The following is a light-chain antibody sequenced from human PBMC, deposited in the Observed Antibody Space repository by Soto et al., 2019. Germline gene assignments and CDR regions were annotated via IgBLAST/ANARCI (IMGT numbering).Light chain of an antibody. CDR2: HTS. CDR1: QSVGGSF. J-gene: IGKJ1*01. V-gene: IGKV3-20*01. CDR3: QQYHSSPRT. Sequence: EIVLTHSPATLSLSPWEIATLSCRASQSVGGSFLAWYQQRPGQAPRLLIYHTSYRAIGIPDRFSGSGSGTDFTLTISRLEPEDFAVYYCQQYHSSPRTFGQGTKVDIK.